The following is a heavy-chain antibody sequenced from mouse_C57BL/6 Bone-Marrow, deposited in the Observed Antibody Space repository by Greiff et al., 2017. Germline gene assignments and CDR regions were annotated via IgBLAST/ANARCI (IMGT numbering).Heavy chain of an antibody. CDR1: GFTFSSYG. CDR3: ARHRSYYAMDY. CDR2: ISSGGSYT. V-gene: IGHV5-6*01. D-gene: IGHD1-1*01. J-gene: IGHJ4*01. Sequence: EVNVVESGGDLVKPGGSLKLSCAASGFTFSSYGMSWVRQTPDKRLEWVATISSGGSYTYYPDSVKGRFTISRDNAKNTLYLQMSSLKSEDTAMYYCARHRSYYAMDYWGQGTSVTVSS.